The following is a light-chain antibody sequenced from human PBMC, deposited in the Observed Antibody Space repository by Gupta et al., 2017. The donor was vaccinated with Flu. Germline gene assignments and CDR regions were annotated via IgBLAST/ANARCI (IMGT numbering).Light chain of an antibody. V-gene: IGLV2-14*01. CDR1: SSDIGVYNF. CDR2: EVT. CDR3: SSYTSTTTPV. J-gene: IGLJ3*02. Sequence: QSALTQPASVSGSPGQSITISCTGTSSDIGVYNFVSWYQHHPGKAPQLMIYEVTTRPSGVSNRFSGSKSGNTASLTISGLQAEDEADYYCSSYTSTTTPVFGGGTRLTVL.